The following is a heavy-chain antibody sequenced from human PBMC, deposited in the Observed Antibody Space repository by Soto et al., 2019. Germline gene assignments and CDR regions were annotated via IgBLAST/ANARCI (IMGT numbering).Heavy chain of an antibody. J-gene: IGHJ6*02. CDR2: IIPILGIA. D-gene: IGHD5-18*01. V-gene: IGHV1-69*02. CDR3: ANLVDITVGYSYGYTTTNYYYGMDV. Sequence: ASVKVSCKASGGTFSSYTISWVRQAPGQGLEWMGRIIPILGIANYAQKFQGRVTITADKSTSTAYMELSSLRSEDTAVYYCANLVDITVGYSYGYTTTNYYYGMDVWGQGTTVTVSS. CDR1: GGTFSSYT.